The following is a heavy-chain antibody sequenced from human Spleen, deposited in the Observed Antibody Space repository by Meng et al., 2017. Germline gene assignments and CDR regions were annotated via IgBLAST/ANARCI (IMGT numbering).Heavy chain of an antibody. CDR2: INHSGST. V-gene: IGHV4-34*04. D-gene: IGHD4-11*01. J-gene: IGHJ4*02. Sequence: QVQRQRWGAGLLTPSETLSLTCFVSGGSFRDYYWRWIRQPPGKGLGWFREINHSGSTNDNPSLESRATISVDTSQNNLSLKLSSVTAADSAVYYCARVPTTMAHDFDYWGQGTLVTVSS. CDR1: GGSFRDYY. CDR3: ARVPTTMAHDFDY.